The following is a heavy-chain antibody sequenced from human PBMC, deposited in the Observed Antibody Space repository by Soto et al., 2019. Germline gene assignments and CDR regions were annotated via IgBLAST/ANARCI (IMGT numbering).Heavy chain of an antibody. CDR1: GGTFNSYA. V-gene: IGHV1-69*04. J-gene: IGHJ6*03. Sequence: QVQLVQSGAEVKKPGSSVNVSCKASGGTFNSYAINWVRQAPGQGLEWVGRIIPMLGVPNYAKKFQGRIMITADKFTATAYMEVTNLRSEDTAVYYCAGGATGSFHYSYMDGWGKGTTVTVSS. D-gene: IGHD3-10*01. CDR3: AGGATGSFHYSYMDG. CDR2: IIPMLGVP.